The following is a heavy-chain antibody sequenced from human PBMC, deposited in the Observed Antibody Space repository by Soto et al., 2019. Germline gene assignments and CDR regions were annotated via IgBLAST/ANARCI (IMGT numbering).Heavy chain of an antibody. D-gene: IGHD2-21*01. CDR1: GGSISSGGYY. CDR3: TRDKCARCGPDY. V-gene: IGHV4-31*03. J-gene: IGHJ4*02. CDR2: IYYSGST. Sequence: QVQLQESGPGLVKPSQTLSLTCTVSGGSISSGGYYWSWIRQHPGKGLEWIGDIYYSGSTYYNPSLKSRVTISVDTSKNQFSLKLSSVTAADTAVYYCTRDKCARCGPDYWGQGTLVTVSS.